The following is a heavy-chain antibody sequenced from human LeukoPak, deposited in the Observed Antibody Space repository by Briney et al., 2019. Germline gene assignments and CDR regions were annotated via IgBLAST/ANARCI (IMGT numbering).Heavy chain of an antibody. CDR2: ISAYNGNT. J-gene: IGHJ6*02. V-gene: IGHV1-18*01. CDR3: ARTRYCSSTSCYDYGMDV. CDR1: GYTFTSYG. D-gene: IGHD2-2*01. Sequence: ASVKVSCKASGYTFTSYGISWVRQAPGQGLEWMGWISAYNGNTNYAQKLQGRVTMTTDTSTSTAYMELRSLRSDDTAVYHCARTRYCSSTSCYDYGMDVWGQGTTVTVSS.